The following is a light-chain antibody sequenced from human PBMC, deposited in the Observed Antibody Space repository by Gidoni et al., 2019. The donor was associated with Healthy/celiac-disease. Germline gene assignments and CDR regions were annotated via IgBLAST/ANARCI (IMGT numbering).Light chain of an antibody. Sequence: QSALTQPASVSGSPGHSITISCTGTSSDVGGYNYVSWSQQHPGKAPKLMIYDVSNRPSGVSNRFSGSKSGNTASLTISGLQAEDEADYYCSSYTSSSTLVFGGGTKLTV. V-gene: IGLV2-14*01. CDR1: SSDVGGYNY. J-gene: IGLJ2*01. CDR2: DVS. CDR3: SSYTSSSTLV.